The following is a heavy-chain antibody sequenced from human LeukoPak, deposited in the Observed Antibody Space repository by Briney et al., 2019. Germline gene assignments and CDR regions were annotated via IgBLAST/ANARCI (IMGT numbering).Heavy chain of an antibody. D-gene: IGHD3-3*01. J-gene: IGHJ5*02. CDR2: MNPNSGNT. V-gene: IGHV1-8*03. Sequence: GASVKVSCKASGYTFTSYDINWVRQATGQGLEWMGCMNPNSGNTGYAQKFQGRVTITRNTSISTAYMELSSLRSEDTAVYYCARGATFNYDFWSGYYIPNWFDPWGQGTLVTVSS. CDR1: GYTFTSYD. CDR3: ARGATFNYDFWSGYYIPNWFDP.